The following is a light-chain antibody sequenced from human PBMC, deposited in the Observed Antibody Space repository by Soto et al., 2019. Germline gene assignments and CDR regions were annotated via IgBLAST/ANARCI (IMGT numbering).Light chain of an antibody. J-gene: IGKJ1*01. CDR1: RSVGTNY. Sequence: EIVLTQSPGTLSLSPGEKGTLSYRAIRSVGTNYLAWYQQKPGQAPRLLIYSAFSRATGIPDRFSGSGSGTDFTLTISRLEPEDFAVYYCQYYGSSPWTFGQGTKVEIK. CDR2: SAF. V-gene: IGKV3-20*01. CDR3: QYYGSSPWT.